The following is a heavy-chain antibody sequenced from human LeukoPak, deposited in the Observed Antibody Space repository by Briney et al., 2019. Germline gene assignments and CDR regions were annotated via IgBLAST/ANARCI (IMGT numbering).Heavy chain of an antibody. V-gene: IGHV1-24*01. J-gene: IGHJ6*02. Sequence: ASVKVSCKVSGYTLTEISMHWVRQAPGKGLEWMGGFDPEDSERIYAQKFQGRDTMTEDTSTDTAYMELSSLGSEDTAIYYCARGGYNFYGMDVWGPGTTVTVSS. CDR3: ARGGYNFYGMDV. CDR1: GYTLTEIS. CDR2: FDPEDSER.